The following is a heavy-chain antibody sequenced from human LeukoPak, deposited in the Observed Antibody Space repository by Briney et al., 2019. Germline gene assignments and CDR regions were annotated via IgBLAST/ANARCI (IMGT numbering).Heavy chain of an antibody. J-gene: IGHJ4*02. CDR2: ISSSSSTI. Sequence: PGGSLRLSCAASGFTFSTYTMNWVRQAPGKGLEWVSYISSSSSTIDYADSVKGRFTISRDNSRNTLDLQMNSLRAEDTAVYYCAKDNYGSGSYLVYFDSWGQGALVTVSS. V-gene: IGHV3-48*01. CDR3: AKDNYGSGSYLVYFDS. D-gene: IGHD3-10*01. CDR1: GFTFSTYT.